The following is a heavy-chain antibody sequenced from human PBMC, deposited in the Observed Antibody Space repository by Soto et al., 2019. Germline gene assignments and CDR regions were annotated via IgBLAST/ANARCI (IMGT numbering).Heavy chain of an antibody. CDR1: PYSFKRYW. V-gene: IGHV5-51*01. J-gene: IGHJ4*02. D-gene: IGHD2-21*01. Sequence: GAPLTISCNVSPYSFKRYWVGWVRQMHGKGLEGVGIIFPGYVDTRYGPSFQRQVTISADKSISTAYVQCSSLEASDSAMYYCVRQYVAVATIRLMSYGYWGQGTLVTVSS. CDR2: IFPGYVDT. CDR3: VRQYVAVATIRLMSYGY.